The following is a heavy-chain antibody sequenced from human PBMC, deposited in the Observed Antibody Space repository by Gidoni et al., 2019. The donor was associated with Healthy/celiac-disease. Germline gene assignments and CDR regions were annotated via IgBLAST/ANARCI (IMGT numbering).Heavy chain of an antibody. V-gene: IGHV1-2*04. J-gene: IGHJ6*02. Sequence: QVQLVQSGAEAKKPGASVKVSCKASGYTFTGYHMHWVRQAPGQGLEWMGWINPNSGGTNYAQKCQGWVTMTRDTSISTGYMGLSRLRSDDTAVYYGARGKSGTRNGMDVWGQGTTVTVSS. CDR3: ARGKSGTRNGMDV. CDR2: INPNSGGT. D-gene: IGHD1-7*01. CDR1: GYTFTGYH.